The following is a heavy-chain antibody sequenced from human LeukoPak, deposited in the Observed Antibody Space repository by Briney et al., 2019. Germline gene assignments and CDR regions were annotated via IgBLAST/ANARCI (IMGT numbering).Heavy chain of an antibody. D-gene: IGHD1-7*01. CDR3: ARGLRKTGTTTNYFDY. J-gene: IGHJ4*02. Sequence: PSETLSLTCAVYGGSFSGYYWSWIRQPPGKGLEWIGEINHSGSTNYNPSLKSRVTISVDTSKNQFSLKLSSVTAADTAVYYCARGLRKTGTTTNYFDYWGQGTLVTVSS. CDR1: GGSFSGYY. V-gene: IGHV4-34*01. CDR2: INHSGST.